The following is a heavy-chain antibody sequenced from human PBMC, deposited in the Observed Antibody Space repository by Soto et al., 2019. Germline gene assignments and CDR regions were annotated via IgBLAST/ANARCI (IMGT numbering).Heavy chain of an antibody. CDR3: ARGSRLRYFDY. J-gene: IGHJ4*02. Sequence: QVQLQQWGAGLLKPSETLSLTCAVYGGSFSGYYWSWIRQPPGKGLEWIGEINHSGSTNYNPSLKSRVTISVDTSKNQFSLKLSSVTAADTAVYYCARGSRLRYFDYWGQGTLLTVSS. CDR2: INHSGST. V-gene: IGHV4-34*01. CDR1: GGSFSGYY. D-gene: IGHD3-9*01.